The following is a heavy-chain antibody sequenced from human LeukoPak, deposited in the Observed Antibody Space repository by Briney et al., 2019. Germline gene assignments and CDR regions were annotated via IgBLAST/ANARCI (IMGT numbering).Heavy chain of an antibody. J-gene: IGHJ4*02. D-gene: IGHD2-21*01. Sequence: GGSLRLSCAASGFIFNNYRMNWVRQAPGKGLEWVSSISSSSNYIYYADSVKGRFSISRDNAKNSLYLQMNRLKDDDTAVYYCARVGVGDWGSVWDHWGQGARVTVSS. V-gene: IGHV3-21*01. CDR3: ARVGVGDWGSVWDH. CDR2: ISSSSNYI. CDR1: GFIFNNYR.